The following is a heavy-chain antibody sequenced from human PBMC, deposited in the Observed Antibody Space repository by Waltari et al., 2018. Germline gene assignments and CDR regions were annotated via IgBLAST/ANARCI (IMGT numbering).Heavy chain of an antibody. Sequence: QVQLQQWGAGLLKPSETLSLTCAVYGGSFSGYYWSWIRQPPGKGLEWIGEINHSGSTNYNPSLKSRVTISVDTSKNQFSLKLSSVTAADTAVYYCARLRITMVRGVIIYYYGMDVWGQGTTVTVSS. D-gene: IGHD3-10*01. V-gene: IGHV4-34*01. J-gene: IGHJ6*02. CDR1: GGSFSGYY. CDR2: INHSGST. CDR3: ARLRITMVRGVIIYYYGMDV.